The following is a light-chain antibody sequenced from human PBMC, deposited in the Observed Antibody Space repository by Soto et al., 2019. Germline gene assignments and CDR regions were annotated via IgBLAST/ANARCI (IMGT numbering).Light chain of an antibody. Sequence: IVMTQSPDSLAVSLGERATINCKSSQSVLYSSNNKNYLAWYQQKLGQPPKLLIYWASTRESGVPDRFSGSGSGTDFTLTISSLQAEDVAVYYCQQYYSTPPTFGQGTKVEIK. CDR3: QQYYSTPPT. J-gene: IGKJ1*01. CDR2: WAS. CDR1: QSVLYSSNNKNY. V-gene: IGKV4-1*01.